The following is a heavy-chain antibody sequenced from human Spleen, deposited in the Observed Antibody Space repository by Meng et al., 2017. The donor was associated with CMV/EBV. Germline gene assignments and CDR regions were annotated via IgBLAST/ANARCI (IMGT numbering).Heavy chain of an antibody. Sequence: GSLRLSCTVSGGSISSSSYYWDWIRQPPGKGLEWIGSIYYSGSTYYNPSLKSRVTISVDTSKNQFSLKLSSVTAADTAVYYCARYGTMVRGVIYAFDIWGQGTMVTVSS. D-gene: IGHD3-10*01. CDR2: IYYSGST. J-gene: IGHJ3*02. CDR3: ARYGTMVRGVIYAFDI. CDR1: GGSISSSSYY. V-gene: IGHV4-39*01.